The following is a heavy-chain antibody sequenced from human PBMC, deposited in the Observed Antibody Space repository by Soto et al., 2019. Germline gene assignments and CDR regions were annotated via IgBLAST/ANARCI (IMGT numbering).Heavy chain of an antibody. CDR2: IYYSGST. CDR1: GGSISSYY. J-gene: IGHJ3*02. D-gene: IGHD5-18*01. V-gene: IGHV4-59*08. CDR3: ARPGEYSYGYAFDI. Sequence: SETLSLTCTVSGGSISSYYWSWIRQPPGKGLEWIGYIYYSGSTNYNPSLKSRVTISVDTSKNQFSLKLSSVTAADTTVYYCARPGEYSYGYAFDIWGQGTMVTVSS.